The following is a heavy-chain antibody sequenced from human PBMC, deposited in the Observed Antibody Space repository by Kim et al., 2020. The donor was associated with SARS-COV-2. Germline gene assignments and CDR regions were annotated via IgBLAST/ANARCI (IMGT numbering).Heavy chain of an antibody. D-gene: IGHD1-1*01. J-gene: IGHJ6*02. Sequence: SVKVSCKASGGTFSSYAISWVRQAPGQGLEWMGGIIPIFGTANYAQKFQGRVTITADESTSTAYMELSSLRSEDTAVYYCARVYRQTTGSRYGMDVWGQGTTVTVSS. CDR2: IIPIFGTA. V-gene: IGHV1-69*13. CDR3: ARVYRQTTGSRYGMDV. CDR1: GGTFSSYA.